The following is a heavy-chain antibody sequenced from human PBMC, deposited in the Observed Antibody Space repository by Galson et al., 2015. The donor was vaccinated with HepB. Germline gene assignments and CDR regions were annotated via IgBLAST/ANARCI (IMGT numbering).Heavy chain of an antibody. Sequence: SLRLSCAASGFTVSSNYMSWVRQAPGKGLEWVSVIYSGGSTYYADSVKGRFTISRDNSKNTLYLQMNSLRAEDTAVYYCAGADDYGDLNDAFDIWGQGTMVTVSS. CDR3: AGADDYGDLNDAFDI. J-gene: IGHJ3*02. V-gene: IGHV3-53*01. D-gene: IGHD4-17*01. CDR1: GFTVSSNY. CDR2: IYSGGST.